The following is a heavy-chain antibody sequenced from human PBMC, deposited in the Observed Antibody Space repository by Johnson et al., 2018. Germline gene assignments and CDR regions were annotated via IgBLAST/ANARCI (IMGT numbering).Heavy chain of an antibody. CDR3: AGDYYDSSGYPTQREGYFQH. J-gene: IGHJ1*01. V-gene: IGHV1-46*03. CDR1: GYTFTSYD. D-gene: IGHD3-22*01. Sequence: VQLVESGAEVKKPGASVKVSCKASGYTFTSYDINWVRQATGQGLEWMGIINPSGGSTSYAQKFQGRVTMTRDTSTSTVYMELSSLRSGDTAVYYCAGDYYDSSGYPTQREGYFQHWGQGTLVTVSS. CDR2: INPSGGST.